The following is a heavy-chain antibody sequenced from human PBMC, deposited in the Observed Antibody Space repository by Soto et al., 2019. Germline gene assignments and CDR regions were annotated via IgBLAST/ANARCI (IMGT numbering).Heavy chain of an antibody. Sequence: PSQTLSLTCTVSGGSISSYYCSWFRQSPGKRMEWIGYVHHSWGSSYNPSLQSRVAISLDTSKSQFSLKVTSVTATDTAVYYCARPYGSGIDPDVWGQGTTVTLSS. J-gene: IGHJ6*02. V-gene: IGHV4-59*08. CDR3: ARPYGSGIDPDV. CDR2: VHHSWGS. CDR1: GGSISSYY. D-gene: IGHD3-10*01.